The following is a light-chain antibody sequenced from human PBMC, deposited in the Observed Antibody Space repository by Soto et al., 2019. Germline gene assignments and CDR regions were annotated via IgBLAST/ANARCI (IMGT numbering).Light chain of an antibody. CDR3: QQFSGWPPT. V-gene: IGKV3-15*01. Sequence: EIVLTQSPATLSVSPGERATLSCRANQSVSRSLAWYQQKPGQAPRLLISFASTRATTVPARFNGSGSGTEFSLTISSLQSEDSALYYCQQFSGWPPTFGQGTKVEIK. J-gene: IGKJ1*01. CDR2: FAS. CDR1: QSVSRS.